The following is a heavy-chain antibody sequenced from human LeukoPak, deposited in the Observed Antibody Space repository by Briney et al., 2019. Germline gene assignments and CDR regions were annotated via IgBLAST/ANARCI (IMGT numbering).Heavy chain of an antibody. D-gene: IGHD3-10*01. J-gene: IGHJ4*02. CDR3: AKDPMVRGVGPFDY. Sequence: GGSLRLSCAASGFTFSSYVMSWVRQAPGKGLEWVSAISGSGGSTYYADSVKGRFTISRDNSENTLYLQMNSLRAEDTAVYYCAKDPMVRGVGPFDYWGQGTLVTVSS. CDR2: ISGSGGST. CDR1: GFTFSSYV. V-gene: IGHV3-23*01.